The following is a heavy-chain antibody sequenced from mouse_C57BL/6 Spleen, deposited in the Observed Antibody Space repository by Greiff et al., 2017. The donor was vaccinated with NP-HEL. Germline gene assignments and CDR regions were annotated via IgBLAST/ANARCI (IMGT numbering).Heavy chain of an antibody. CDR1: GYSITSGYY. Sequence: EVQLNESGPGLVKPSQSLSLTCSVTGYSITSGYYWNWLRQFPGNKLEWMGYISYYGSNNYNPSLKNRLPIPRYTSKNLFFLKLNSVTTEDTASYYCARFYDYDGFAYWGQGTTLTVSS. CDR3: ARFYDYDGFAY. J-gene: IGHJ2*01. D-gene: IGHD2-4*01. V-gene: IGHV3-6*01. CDR2: ISYYGSN.